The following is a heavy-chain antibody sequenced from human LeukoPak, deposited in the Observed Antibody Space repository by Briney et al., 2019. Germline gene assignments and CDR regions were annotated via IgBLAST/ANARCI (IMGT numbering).Heavy chain of an antibody. CDR2: IYYSGST. D-gene: IGHD4-17*01. Sequence: SETLSLTCTVSGGSISSSSYYWGWIRQPPGKGLEWIGYIYYSGSTNYNPSLKSRVTISVDTSKNQFSLKLSSVTAADTAVYYCARGDYGDYESGIDWFDPWGQGTLVTVSS. V-gene: IGHV4-61*05. J-gene: IGHJ5*02. CDR1: GGSISSSSYY. CDR3: ARGDYGDYESGIDWFDP.